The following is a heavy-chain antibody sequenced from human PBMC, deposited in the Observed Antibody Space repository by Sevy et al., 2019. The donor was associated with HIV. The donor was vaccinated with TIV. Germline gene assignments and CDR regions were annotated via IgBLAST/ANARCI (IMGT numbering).Heavy chain of an antibody. J-gene: IGHJ4*02. CDR2: ISTSSNYI. CDR3: ARVRYNYGQHYFDY. V-gene: IGHV3-11*06. D-gene: IGHD5-18*01. CDR1: GFTFSDYY. Sequence: GGSLRLSCTASGFTFSDYYMSWIRQAPGKGLEWVSDISTSSNYINYADSVKGRFTISRHNAKNPLYLQMNSLRAEDTAVYFCARVRYNYGQHYFDYWGQGTLVTVSS.